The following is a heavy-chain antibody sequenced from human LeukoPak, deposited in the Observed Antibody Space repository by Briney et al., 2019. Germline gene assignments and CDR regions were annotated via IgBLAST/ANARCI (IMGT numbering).Heavy chain of an antibody. CDR3: ARDSGYSGSYDLDY. V-gene: IGHV4-4*07. Sequence: SETLSLTCTVSGGSISSYYWSWIRQPAGKGLEWIGRIYTSGSTNYNPSLKSRVTMSVDTSKNQFSLKLSSVTAADTAVYYCARDSGYSGSYDLDYWGQGTLVTVSS. CDR1: GGSISSYY. CDR2: IYTSGST. D-gene: IGHD1-26*01. J-gene: IGHJ4*02.